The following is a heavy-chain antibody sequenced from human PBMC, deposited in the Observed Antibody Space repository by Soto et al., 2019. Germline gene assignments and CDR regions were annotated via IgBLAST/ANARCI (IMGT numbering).Heavy chain of an antibody. D-gene: IGHD2-15*01. CDR2: IYYSGST. V-gene: IGHV4-59*01. CDR3: ARDRAVVTPEYYYYYGMDV. CDR1: GGSISSYY. J-gene: IGHJ6*02. Sequence: QVQLQESGPGLVKPSETLSLTCTVSGGSISSYYWSWIRQPPGNGLEWIGYIYYSGSTNYNPSLKSRVTISVDTSKNQFSLKLSSVTAADTAVYYCARDRAVVTPEYYYYYGMDVWGQGTTVTVSS.